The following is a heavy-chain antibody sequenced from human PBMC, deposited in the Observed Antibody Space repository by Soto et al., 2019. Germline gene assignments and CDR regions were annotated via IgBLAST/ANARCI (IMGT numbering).Heavy chain of an antibody. CDR1: GYTFTGDY. V-gene: IGHV1-2*02. CDR2: INPKSGYT. CDR3: ASYTGSNYLFDY. D-gene: IGHD1-26*01. J-gene: IGHJ4*02. Sequence: QVQLVQSGAEVKKPGASVSVSCKASGYTFTGDYLHWVRQAPGQGLEWMAWINPKSGYTKSAQKYQARVTLTRDKTISTAYMALRSLRSDDTAVYFWASYTGSNYLFDYWGQGTVVTVSS.